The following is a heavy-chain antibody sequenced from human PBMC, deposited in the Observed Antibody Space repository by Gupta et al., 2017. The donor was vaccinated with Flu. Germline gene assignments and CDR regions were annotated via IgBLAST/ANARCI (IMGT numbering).Heavy chain of an antibody. D-gene: IGHD5-12*01. V-gene: IGHV7-4-1*02. CDR2: SNTNTGNQ. CDR3: ARGISAGTNTFDH. Sequence: ASGYTFTSNSINWGRQAPGQGPEWMGWSNTNTGNQTYAQGCAGRCVFSLDTSVSTAYLEISSLKAEDTGVFSCARGISAGTNTFDHGEQGTLVTVXS. CDR1: GYTFTSNS. J-gene: IGHJ4*02.